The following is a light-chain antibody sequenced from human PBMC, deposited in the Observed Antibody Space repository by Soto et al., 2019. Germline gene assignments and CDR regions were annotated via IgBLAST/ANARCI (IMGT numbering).Light chain of an antibody. Sequence: EIVLTQSPATLSLSPGERATLSCRASQSISGYLAWYQHRPGRAPRLLIYDASNRATGIPDRFSGRGSGTDFTLTISSLEPEDSAVYYCQQRASWPLTFGGGTALE. CDR2: DAS. CDR3: QQRASWPLT. V-gene: IGKV3-11*01. J-gene: IGKJ4*01. CDR1: QSISGY.